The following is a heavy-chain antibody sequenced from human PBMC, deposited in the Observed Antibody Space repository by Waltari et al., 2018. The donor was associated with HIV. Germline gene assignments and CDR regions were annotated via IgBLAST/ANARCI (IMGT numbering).Heavy chain of an antibody. D-gene: IGHD6-6*01. CDR2: CPDTGST. J-gene: IGHJ4*02. CDR1: GGSIASSSYS. CDR3: SREVPTIWSSSRGPGVADC. Sequence: QLQLQESGPRLVKPSETLSLTCSVSGGSIASSSYSWGWVRQPPGKRLERSGSCPDTGSTYYNPSLKSRITISVDASKNQFSLKRKSVIAADTAVYFCSREVPTIWSSSRGPGVADCWSQGILVTVSS. V-gene: IGHV4-39*07.